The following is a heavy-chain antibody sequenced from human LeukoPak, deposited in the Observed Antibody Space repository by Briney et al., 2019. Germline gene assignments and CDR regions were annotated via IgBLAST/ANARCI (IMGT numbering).Heavy chain of an antibody. CDR2: IHYSGST. Sequence: SETLSLTCTVSGGSISSDEYYWSWIRQHPGKGLEWIGYIHYSGSTYYNPSLKSRLARSVDTSKNQFSLKLSSVTAADTAVYYCARLFTIFGVGYYGMDVWGQGTTVTVSS. CDR1: GGSISSDEYY. CDR3: ARLFTIFGVGYYGMDV. V-gene: IGHV4-31*03. J-gene: IGHJ6*02. D-gene: IGHD3-3*01.